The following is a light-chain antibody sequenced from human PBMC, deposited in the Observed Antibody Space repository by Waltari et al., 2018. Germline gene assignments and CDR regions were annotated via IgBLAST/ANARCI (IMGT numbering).Light chain of an antibody. CDR3: CSYAGSYTFHVV. J-gene: IGLJ2*01. Sequence: QSALTQPRSVSGSPGQSVTISCTGTSSDVGGYNYVPWYQQHPGKATKLMIYDVSKRPSGVPDRFSGSKSGNTASPTISGLQAEDEADYYCCSYAGSYTFHVVFGGGTKLTVL. CDR2: DVS. V-gene: IGLV2-11*01. CDR1: SSDVGGYNY.